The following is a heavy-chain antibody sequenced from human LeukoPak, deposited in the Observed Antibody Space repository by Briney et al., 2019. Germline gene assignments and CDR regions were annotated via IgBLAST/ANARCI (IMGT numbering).Heavy chain of an antibody. J-gene: IGHJ5*02. V-gene: IGHV4-61*02. CDR2: IYTSGST. D-gene: IGHD3-10*01. CDR1: GGSISSGSYY. Sequence: SETLSLTCTVSGGSISSGSYYWSWIRQPAGKGLEWIGRIYTSGSTNYNPSLKSRVTISVDTSKNQFSLKLSSVTAADTAVYYCARDRLSYYYGSGSYYNGPGGFDPWGQGTLVTVSS. CDR3: ARDRLSYYYGSGSYYNGPGGFDP.